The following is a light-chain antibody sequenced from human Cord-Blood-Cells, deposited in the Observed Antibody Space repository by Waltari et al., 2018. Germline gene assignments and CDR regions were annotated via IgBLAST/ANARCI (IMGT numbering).Light chain of an antibody. CDR2: DVS. CDR3: CSYAGSYTWV. V-gene: IGLV2-11*01. Sequence: QSALTQPRSVSGSPGQSVTISCTGTSSDVGGYNYVSCHQQHPGKAPKLMIYDVSKRPSGVPDRFSGSKSGNTASLTISGLQAEDEADYYCCSYAGSYTWVFGGGTKLTVL. CDR1: SSDVGGYNY. J-gene: IGLJ3*02.